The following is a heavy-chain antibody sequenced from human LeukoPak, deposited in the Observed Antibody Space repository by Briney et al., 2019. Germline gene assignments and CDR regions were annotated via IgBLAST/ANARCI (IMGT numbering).Heavy chain of an antibody. J-gene: IGHJ4*02. CDR2: ISGSGGST. V-gene: IGHV3-23*01. CDR3: AKEYCSGGSCYCSR. D-gene: IGHD2-15*01. Sequence: GGSPRLSCAASGFTFSNSAMGWVRQAPGKGLEWVSAISGSGGSTYYADSVKGRFTISRDNSKNTLYLQMNSRRAEDTAVYYCAKEYCSGGSCYCSRWGQGTLVTVSS. CDR1: GFTFSNSA.